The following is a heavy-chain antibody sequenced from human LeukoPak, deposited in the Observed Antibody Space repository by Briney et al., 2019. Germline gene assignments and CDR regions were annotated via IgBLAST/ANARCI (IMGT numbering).Heavy chain of an antibody. Sequence: SETLSLTCTVSGGYISSGGYYWSWIRQHPGKGLEWSGYVYYSGSTYYNPSLKSRVTISVDTSKNQFSLKLSSVTAADTAVYSCARGGPYSSSWYNWFDPWGQGTLVTVSS. J-gene: IGHJ5*02. CDR1: GGYISSGGYY. D-gene: IGHD6-13*01. V-gene: IGHV4-31*03. CDR3: ARGGPYSSSWYNWFDP. CDR2: VYYSGST.